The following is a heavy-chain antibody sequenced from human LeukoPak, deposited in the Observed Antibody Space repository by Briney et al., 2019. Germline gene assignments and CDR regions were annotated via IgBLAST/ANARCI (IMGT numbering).Heavy chain of an antibody. V-gene: IGHV4-4*02. Sequence: SETLSLTCAVSGGSTSSSNWWSWVRQPPGKGLEWIGEIYHSGSTNYNPSLKSRVTISVDKSKNQFSLKLSSVTAADTAVYYCASLGGRKNRNDYWGQGTLVTVSS. J-gene: IGHJ4*02. CDR3: ASLGGRKNRNDY. CDR2: IYHSGST. D-gene: IGHD3-16*01. CDR1: GGSTSSSNW.